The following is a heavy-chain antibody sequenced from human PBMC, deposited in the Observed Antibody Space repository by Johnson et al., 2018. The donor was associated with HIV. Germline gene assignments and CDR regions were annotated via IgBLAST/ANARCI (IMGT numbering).Heavy chain of an antibody. D-gene: IGHD3-3*01. J-gene: IGHJ3*02. CDR2: IRYDGSTK. CDR1: GLTFSRCD. Sequence: QVLLVESGGGVVQPGGSLRLSCAASGLTFSRCDMHWVRQAPGKGLAWVAFIRYDGSTKYYEASVKGRFTISRENAKNSLYLQMNSLRAGDTAVYYCARGVPFGVVRLGYRAFDIWGQGTMVTVSS. V-gene: IGHV3-30*02. CDR3: ARGVPFGVVRLGYRAFDI.